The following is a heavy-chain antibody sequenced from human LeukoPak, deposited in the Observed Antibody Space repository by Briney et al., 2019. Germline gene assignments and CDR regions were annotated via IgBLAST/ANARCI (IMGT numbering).Heavy chain of an antibody. D-gene: IGHD5-12*01. CDR2: INPSGGST. CDR1: GYTFTTYY. J-gene: IGHJ4*02. Sequence: EASVKVSCKASGYTFTTYYIHWVRQAPGQGLEWMGIINPSGGSTSYAQKFQGRVTMTRDTSTSTVYMELSSLRSEDTAVYYCATPIGYSGYDFDYWAREPWSPSPQ. CDR3: ATPIGYSGYDFDY. V-gene: IGHV1-46*01.